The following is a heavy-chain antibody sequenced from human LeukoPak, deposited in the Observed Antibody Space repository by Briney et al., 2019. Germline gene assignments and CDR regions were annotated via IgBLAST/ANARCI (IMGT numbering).Heavy chain of an antibody. V-gene: IGHV3-30*03. J-gene: IGHJ4*02. CDR2: ISYDGSNK. Sequence: PGRSLRLSCAASGFIFSNYGMHWVRQAPGKGLEWVAVISYDGSNKYYADSVKGRFTISRDNSRNMLYLQMNSLRAEDTAVYYSTRDWNDLGYWGQGTLVTVSS. CDR3: TRDWNDLGY. D-gene: IGHD1-1*01. CDR1: GFIFSNYG.